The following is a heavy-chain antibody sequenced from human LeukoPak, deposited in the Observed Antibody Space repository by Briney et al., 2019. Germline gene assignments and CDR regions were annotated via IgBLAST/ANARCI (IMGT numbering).Heavy chain of an antibody. D-gene: IGHD2-2*01. CDR3: ARGTNVVPAAAINDF. CDR2: ISYSSTHI. J-gene: IGHJ4*02. CDR1: GFTFSSYS. Sequence: GGSLRLSCAASGFTFSSYSVNWVRQAPGKGLEWVSSISYSSTHIYYADSVKGRFTISRDNAKKSLYLQMNSLRAEDTAVYYCARGTNVVPAAAINDFWGQGTLVTVSS. V-gene: IGHV3-21*01.